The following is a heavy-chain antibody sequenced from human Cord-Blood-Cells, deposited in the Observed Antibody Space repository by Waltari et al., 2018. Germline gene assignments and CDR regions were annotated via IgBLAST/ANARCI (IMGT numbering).Heavy chain of an antibody. J-gene: IGHJ4*02. CDR3: AKRGTTGDFGY. V-gene: IGHV3-23*01. Sequence: EVPLLESGGGLVQPGGYLRPSCAASGFLSRTYSMSSVRQAPGKGLEWVSAISGSGGSTYYADSVKGRFTISRDNSKNTLYLQMNSLRAEDTAVYYCAKRGTTGDFGYWGQGTLVTVSS. CDR1: GFLSRTYS. CDR2: ISGSGGST. D-gene: IGHD1-1*01.